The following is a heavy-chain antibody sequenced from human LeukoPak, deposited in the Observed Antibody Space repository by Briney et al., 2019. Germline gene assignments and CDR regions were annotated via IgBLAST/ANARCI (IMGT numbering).Heavy chain of an antibody. Sequence: GASVKVSRKSSVYTYTNYYMHWVRQPRGQGLEWMGIINSRGGGTSYAQKLRGRLTMTRDTSTPTLYMELSRLRSERTPVYYCAREIGPRQLNVWGSAFDYWGEGTPVTVSS. V-gene: IGHV1-46*01. CDR3: AREIGPRQLNVWGSAFDY. CDR2: INSRGGGT. CDR1: VYTYTNYY. D-gene: IGHD5-18*01. J-gene: IGHJ4*02.